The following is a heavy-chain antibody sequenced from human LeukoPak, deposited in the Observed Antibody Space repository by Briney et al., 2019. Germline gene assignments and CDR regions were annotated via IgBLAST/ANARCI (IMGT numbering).Heavy chain of an antibody. V-gene: IGHV1-8*03. D-gene: IGHD5-18*01. CDR2: MNPNSGNT. J-gene: IGHJ6*03. Sequence: ASVKVSCKASGYTFTSYDINWVRQATGQGLEWMGWMNPNSGNTGYAQKFQGRVTITRNTSISTAYMGLSSLRSEDTAVYYCARRGYSYGYDYYYYYMDVWGKGTTVTVSS. CDR3: ARRGYSYGYDYYYYYMDV. CDR1: GYTFTSYD.